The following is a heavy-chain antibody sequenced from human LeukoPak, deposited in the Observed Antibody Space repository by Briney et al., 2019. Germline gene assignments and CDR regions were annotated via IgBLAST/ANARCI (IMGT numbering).Heavy chain of an antibody. CDR3: ARDLGTTETGDDY. Sequence: PGRSLRLSCTTSGFTFGDYRMSWVRQAPGKWLEWVGVIRGKASGGTTDYAASVKGRFTISRDDSKSIAYLQMSSLKIEDTAVYYCARDLGTTETGDDYWGQGTLVTVSS. V-gene: IGHV3-49*04. J-gene: IGHJ4*02. CDR2: IRGKASGGTT. D-gene: IGHD4-17*01. CDR1: GFTFGDYR.